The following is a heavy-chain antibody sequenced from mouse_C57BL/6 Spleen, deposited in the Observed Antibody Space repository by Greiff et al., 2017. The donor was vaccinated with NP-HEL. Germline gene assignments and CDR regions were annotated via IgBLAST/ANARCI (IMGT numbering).Heavy chain of an antibody. V-gene: IGHV5-4*01. CDR3: ARMYSNGAMDY. Sequence: EVQLVESGGGLVKPGGSLKLSCAASGFTFSSYAMSWVRQTPEKRLEWVATISDGGSYTYYPDNVKGRFTISRDNAKNNLYLQMSHLKSEDTAMYYCARMYSNGAMDYWGQGTSVTVSS. CDR2: ISDGGSYT. CDR1: GFTFSSYA. J-gene: IGHJ4*01. D-gene: IGHD2-5*01.